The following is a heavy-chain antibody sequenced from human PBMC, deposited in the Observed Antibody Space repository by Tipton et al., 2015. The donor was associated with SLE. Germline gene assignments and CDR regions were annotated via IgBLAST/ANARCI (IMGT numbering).Heavy chain of an antibody. Sequence: LRLSCTVSGGSISSGSYYWSWIRQPAGKGLEWIGRIYTSGSTNYNPSLKSRVTISVDTSKNQFSLKLSSVTAADTAVYYWARGRIAVAGNHFDYWGQGTLVTVSS. D-gene: IGHD6-19*01. J-gene: IGHJ4*02. CDR3: ARGRIAVAGNHFDY. V-gene: IGHV4-61*02. CDR2: IYTSGST. CDR1: GGSISSGSYY.